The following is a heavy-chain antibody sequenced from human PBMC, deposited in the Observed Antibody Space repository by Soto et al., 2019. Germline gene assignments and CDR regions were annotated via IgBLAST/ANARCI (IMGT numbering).Heavy chain of an antibody. Sequence: QVQLVESGGGLVKPGGSLRVSCAASGFTFSGYYMTWIRQAPGKGLEWVSYISSRSRFIKDADSVKGRFIISRDNAKNSLSLQMNSLRVEDTAIYYCARVRSYGYGPGAMDVWGQGTTVTVSS. J-gene: IGHJ6*02. CDR1: GFTFSGYY. CDR2: ISSRSRFI. V-gene: IGHV3-11*06. D-gene: IGHD3-16*01. CDR3: ARVRSYGYGPGAMDV.